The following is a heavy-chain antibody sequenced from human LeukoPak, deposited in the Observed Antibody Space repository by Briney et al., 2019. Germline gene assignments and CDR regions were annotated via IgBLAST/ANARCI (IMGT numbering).Heavy chain of an antibody. CDR2: IIPIFGTA. Sequence: GSSVKVSCKASGGTFSSYAISWVRQAPGQGLEWMGGIIPIFGTANYAQKFQGRVTITADKSTSTAYMELSSLRSEDTAVYYCARGRRAAAGNNWFDPWGQGTLVTVSS. V-gene: IGHV1-69*06. J-gene: IGHJ5*02. D-gene: IGHD6-13*01. CDR1: GGTFSSYA. CDR3: ARGRRAAAGNNWFDP.